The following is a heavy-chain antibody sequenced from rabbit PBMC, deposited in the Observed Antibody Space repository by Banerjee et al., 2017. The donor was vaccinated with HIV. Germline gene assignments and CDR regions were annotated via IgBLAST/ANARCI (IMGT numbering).Heavy chain of an antibody. CDR3: ARGDDYACYGLNL. CDR2: IYAGSSGST. D-gene: IGHD6-1*01. J-gene: IGHJ4*01. CDR1: GFSFSSSYH. Sequence: QSLEESGGDLVKPGASLTLTCTASGFSFSSSYHMCWVRQAPGKGLEWIACIYAGSSGSTYYASWAKGRFTISKTSSTTVTLQMTSLTAADTATYFCARGDDYACYGLNLWGQGTLVTVS. V-gene: IGHV1S40*01.